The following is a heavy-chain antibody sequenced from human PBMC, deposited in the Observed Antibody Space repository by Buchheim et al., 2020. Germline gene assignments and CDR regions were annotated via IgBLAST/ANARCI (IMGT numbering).Heavy chain of an antibody. Sequence: EVQLLESGGALVQPGGSLRLSCAASGFTFKTHAMSWVRQAPGKGLEWVATISGGGGSTYYADSVKGRFTISRDNSENTLYLQKSGLRAGDTALYYCARDPPEYTSSPDYFDSWGQGTL. CDR1: GFTFKTHA. J-gene: IGHJ4*02. D-gene: IGHD6-6*01. V-gene: IGHV3-23*01. CDR3: ARDPPEYTSSPDYFDS. CDR2: ISGGGGST.